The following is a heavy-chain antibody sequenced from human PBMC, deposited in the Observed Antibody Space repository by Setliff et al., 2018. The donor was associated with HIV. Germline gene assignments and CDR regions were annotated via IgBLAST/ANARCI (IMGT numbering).Heavy chain of an antibody. V-gene: IGHV1-69*05. J-gene: IGHJ4*01. CDR1: GGTFSSYA. CDR3: ARDGLLVAGIRFDY. CDR2: IIPAFGTA. D-gene: IGHD6-19*01. Sequence: SVKVSCKTSGGTFSSYAVSWVRQAPGQGLEWMGGIIPAFGTANYAQKFQGRVTITTDESTSTAYMELSGHRSEDTAVYFCARDGLLVAGIRFDYWGQGTLVTVSS.